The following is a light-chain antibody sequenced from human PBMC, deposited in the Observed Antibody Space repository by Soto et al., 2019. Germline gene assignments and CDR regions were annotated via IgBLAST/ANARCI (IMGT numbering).Light chain of an antibody. J-gene: IGLJ1*01. CDR2: DNN. V-gene: IGLV1-51*01. CDR3: GTWDTSLSAYV. CDR1: SFNIGNNY. Sequence: QSVLTQPPSVSAAPGQKVTISCSGSSFNIGNNYVSWYQQLPGTAPKLLIYDNNKRPSGIPDRFSGSKSGTSATLGITGLQTGDEADYYCGTWDTSLSAYVFGTGTKVTV.